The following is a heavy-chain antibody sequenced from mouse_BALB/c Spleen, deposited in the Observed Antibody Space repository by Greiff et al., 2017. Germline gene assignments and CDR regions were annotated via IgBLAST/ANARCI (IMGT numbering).Heavy chain of an antibody. CDR3: AAYYGNYSYAMDY. CDR1: GYTFSSYW. CDR2: ILPGSGST. D-gene: IGHD2-10*01. J-gene: IGHJ4*01. V-gene: IGHV1-9*01. Sequence: VQLQQSGAELMKPGASVKISCKATGYTFSSYWIEWVKQRPGHGLEWIGEILPGSGSTNYNEKFKGKATFTADTSSNTAYMQLSSLTSEDSAVYYCAAYYGNYSYAMDYWGQGTSVTVSS.